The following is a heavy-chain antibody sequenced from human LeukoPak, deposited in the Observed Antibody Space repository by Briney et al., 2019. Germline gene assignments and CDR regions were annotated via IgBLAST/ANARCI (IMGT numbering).Heavy chain of an antibody. Sequence: KPSETLSLTCTVSGGSISSGDYYWSWIRQPSGKGLEWIGYIYYSGSTYYNPSLKSRVTISVDTSKNQFSLKLSSVTAADTAVYYCAREGDSSSFDNWFDPWGQGTLVTVSS. J-gene: IGHJ5*02. CDR2: IYYSGST. CDR1: GGSISSGDYY. D-gene: IGHD6-13*01. V-gene: IGHV4-30-4*01. CDR3: AREGDSSSFDNWFDP.